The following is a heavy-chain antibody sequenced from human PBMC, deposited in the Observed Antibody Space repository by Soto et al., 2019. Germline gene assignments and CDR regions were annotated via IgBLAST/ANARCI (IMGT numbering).Heavy chain of an antibody. CDR2: ISYDGSNK. CDR3: ASAYEGAYFDS. V-gene: IGHV3-30-3*01. Sequence: QVQLVESGGGVVQPGRSLRLSCAASGFTFSSYAMHWVRQAPGKGLEWVAVISYDGSNKYYADSVKGRFTISRDNSKNTLYLKMNSLSAEDRAVYYCASAYEGAYFDSWGQGTLVTVSS. J-gene: IGHJ4*02. CDR1: GFTFSSYA. D-gene: IGHD3-16*01.